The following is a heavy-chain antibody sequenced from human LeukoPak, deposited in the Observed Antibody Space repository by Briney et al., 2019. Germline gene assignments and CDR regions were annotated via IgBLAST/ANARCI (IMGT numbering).Heavy chain of an antibody. J-gene: IGHJ4*02. D-gene: IGHD3-10*01. CDR1: GGSFIGYY. V-gene: IGHV4-34*01. CDR2: INHSGST. Sequence: SETLSLTCPFYGGSFIGYYWSWIRQPPAKGLEWIGEINHSGSTNYNPSLKSRVTISVDTSKNQFSLKLSSVTAADTAVYYCARGEVIISYWGQGTLVTVSS. CDR3: ARGEVIISY.